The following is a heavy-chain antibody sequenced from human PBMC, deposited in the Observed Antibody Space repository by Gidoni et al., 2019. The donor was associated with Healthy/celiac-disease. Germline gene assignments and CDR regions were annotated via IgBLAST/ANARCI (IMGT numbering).Heavy chain of an antibody. CDR3: ARASIAVAGGYFDY. Sequence: QVQLQQWGAGLLKRSETMSLTCAVYGGSFSGYYWSWIRQRPGKGLEWIGEINHSGSTNYNPSLKSRVTISVDTSKNQFSLKLSSVTAADTAVYYCARASIAVAGGYFDYWGQGTLVTVSS. CDR2: INHSGST. V-gene: IGHV4-34*01. J-gene: IGHJ4*02. D-gene: IGHD6-19*01. CDR1: GGSFSGYY.